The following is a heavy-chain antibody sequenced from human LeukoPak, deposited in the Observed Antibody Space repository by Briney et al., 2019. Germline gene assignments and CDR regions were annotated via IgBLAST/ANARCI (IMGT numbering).Heavy chain of an antibody. CDR2: ISSSSSTI. CDR3: ARTVMVRAFNWFDP. D-gene: IGHD3-10*01. CDR1: GFTFSSYS. V-gene: IGHV3-48*04. Sequence: GGSLRLSCAASGFTFSSYSMNWVRQAPGKGLEWVSYISSSSSTIYYADSVKGRFSISRDNAKNSLYLQMNSLRAEDTAVYYCARTVMVRAFNWFDPWGQGTLVTVSS. J-gene: IGHJ5*02.